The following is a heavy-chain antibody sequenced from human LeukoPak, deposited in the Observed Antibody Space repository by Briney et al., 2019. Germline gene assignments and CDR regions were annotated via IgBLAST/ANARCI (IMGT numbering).Heavy chain of an antibody. Sequence: SQTLSLTCTVSGGSISSGSYYWSWIRQPAGKGLEWIGRIYTSGSTNYNPSLKSRVTISLDTSKNQFSLKLSSVTAADTAVYYCARGNYDYVWGSYRDEAFDIWGQGTMVTVSS. CDR3: ARGNYDYVWGSYRDEAFDI. CDR2: IYTSGST. V-gene: IGHV4-61*02. J-gene: IGHJ3*02. CDR1: GGSISSGSYY. D-gene: IGHD3-16*02.